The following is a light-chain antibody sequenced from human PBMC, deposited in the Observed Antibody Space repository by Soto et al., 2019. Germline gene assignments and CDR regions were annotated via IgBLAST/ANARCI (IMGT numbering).Light chain of an antibody. J-gene: IGKJ1*01. Sequence: IQMTQSPSSLSASVGDRVTITCRASQSVSNYLHWYQQKPGKAPNLLIYDASSLQSGVPSRFSGSGSGTDFTITISSLQHEDFATYYCQQSYYNPTFGQGTKVDI. CDR1: QSVSNY. CDR3: QQSYYNPT. V-gene: IGKV1-39*01. CDR2: DAS.